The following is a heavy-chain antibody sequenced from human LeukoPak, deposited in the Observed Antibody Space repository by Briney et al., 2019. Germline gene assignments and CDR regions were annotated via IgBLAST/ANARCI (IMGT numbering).Heavy chain of an antibody. CDR1: GYTFTGYY. Sequence: ASVKVSCKASGYTFTGYYMHWVRQAPGQGLEWMGWINPNSGGTNYAQKFQGRVTMTRDTSISTAYMELSRLRSDDTAVYYCARWGSYGSGSYSDYWGQGTLVTVSS. CDR3: ARWGSYGSGSYSDY. D-gene: IGHD3-10*01. CDR2: INPNSGGT. J-gene: IGHJ4*02. V-gene: IGHV1-2*02.